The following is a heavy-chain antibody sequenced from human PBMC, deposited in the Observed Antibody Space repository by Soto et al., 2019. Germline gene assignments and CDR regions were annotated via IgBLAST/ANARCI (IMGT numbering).Heavy chain of an antibody. Sequence: GESLKISCKGSGYSFTSYWIGWVRQMPGKGLEWMGIIYPGDSDTRYSPSFQSQVTISADKSISTAYLQWSSLKASDTAMYYCARYCSGGRCYGVPLDVWGKGTTVTVSS. J-gene: IGHJ6*04. D-gene: IGHD2-15*01. CDR2: IYPGDSDT. CDR3: ARYCSGGRCYGVPLDV. V-gene: IGHV5-51*01. CDR1: GYSFTSYW.